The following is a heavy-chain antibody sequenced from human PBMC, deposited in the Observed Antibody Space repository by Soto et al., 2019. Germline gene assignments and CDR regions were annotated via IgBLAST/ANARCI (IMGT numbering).Heavy chain of an antibody. V-gene: IGHV5-51*01. CDR1: EYSFVSFW. CDR2: IRSVDSET. Sequence: PGESLKISCKGSEYSFVSFWIGWVRQMPGKGLEWMGIIRSVDSETKYSPSFQGRVTISVDKSINTAYLQWSNLGASDTAMYYCARHVPEGALYFGLDVWGPGTTVPVSS. CDR3: ARHVPEGALYFGLDV. D-gene: IGHD2-2*01. J-gene: IGHJ6*02.